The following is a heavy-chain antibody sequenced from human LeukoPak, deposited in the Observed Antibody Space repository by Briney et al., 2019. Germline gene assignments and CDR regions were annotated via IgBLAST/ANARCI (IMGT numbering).Heavy chain of an antibody. CDR3: ARQSDDLGYFQH. Sequence: PSETLCLSCAVSGGSLSSYYWSWVRQPPGKGLEWIGYIYNRGRTKYNPSLQTGVTISVDTSRNQFSLRLSSVTAADAAVDYCARQSDDLGYFQHWGQGTLVTVSS. D-gene: IGHD3-16*01. CDR1: GGSLSSYY. J-gene: IGHJ1*01. V-gene: IGHV4-59*08. CDR2: IYNRGRT.